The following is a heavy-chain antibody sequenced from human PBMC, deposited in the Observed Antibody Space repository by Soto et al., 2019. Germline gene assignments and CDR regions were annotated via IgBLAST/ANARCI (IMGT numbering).Heavy chain of an antibody. CDR3: ARDPRGVVTFYYYYGMDV. CDR1: GFTFSSYA. D-gene: IGHD2-15*01. V-gene: IGHV3-30-3*01. J-gene: IGHJ6*02. Sequence: GGSLRLSCAASGFTFSSYAMHWVRQAPGKGLEWVAVISYDGSNKYYADSVKGRFTISRDNSKNTLYLQMNSLRAEDTAVYYCARDPRGVVTFYYYYGMDVWGQGTTVTV. CDR2: ISYDGSNK.